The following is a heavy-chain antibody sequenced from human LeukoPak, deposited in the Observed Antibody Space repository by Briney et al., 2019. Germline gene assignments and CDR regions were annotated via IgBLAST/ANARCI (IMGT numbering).Heavy chain of an antibody. CDR1: GFTFSSYA. CDR3: AKERGLSGSYPFDY. CDR2: ISGSGGST. D-gene: IGHD1-26*01. V-gene: IGHV3-23*01. Sequence: GGPLRLSCAASGFTFSSYAMSWVRQAPGKGLEWVSAISGSGGSTYYADSVKGRFTMSRDNSKNTLYLQMNSLRAEDTAVYYCAKERGLSGSYPFDYWGQGTLVTVSS. J-gene: IGHJ4*02.